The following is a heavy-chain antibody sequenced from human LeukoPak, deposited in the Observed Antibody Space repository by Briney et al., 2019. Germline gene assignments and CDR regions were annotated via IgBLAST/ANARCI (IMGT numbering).Heavy chain of an antibody. J-gene: IGHJ6*03. V-gene: IGHV3-30-3*01. D-gene: IGHD6-6*01. CDR3: AGAAPPLEYYHYYMDV. CDR2: ISYDGNNK. Sequence: GRSLRLSCAASGFTFSSYAMHWVRQAPGKGLEWLAVISYDGNNKYYADSVKGRFIISRDNSKKMLYLQMNSLRAEDTAVYYCAGAAPPLEYYHYYMDVWGKGTTVTVSS. CDR1: GFTFSSYA.